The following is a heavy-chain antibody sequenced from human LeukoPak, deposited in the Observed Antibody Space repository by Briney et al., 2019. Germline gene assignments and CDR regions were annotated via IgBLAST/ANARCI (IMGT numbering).Heavy chain of an antibody. Sequence: AGGSLRLSCAASGFAFSRYSMNWVRQAPGKGLEWVSSINSDAIYIYYADAVRGRFTISRDNAKNSLFLQMNSLRADDTAVYYCARDAGGGQQWDGWFDPWGQGTLVTVSS. D-gene: IGHD2-8*02. CDR3: ARDAGGGQQWDGWFDP. CDR2: INSDAIYI. V-gene: IGHV3-21*01. CDR1: GFAFSRYS. J-gene: IGHJ5*02.